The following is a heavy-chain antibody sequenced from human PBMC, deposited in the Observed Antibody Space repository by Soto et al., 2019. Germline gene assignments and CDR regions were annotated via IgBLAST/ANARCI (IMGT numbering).Heavy chain of an antibody. CDR1: GVSIFGSNEF. CDR3: TRRRFGVSGLTNMEV. V-gene: IGHV4-39*01. D-gene: IGHD2-8*01. CDR2: IYSSGST. J-gene: IGHJ6*04. Sequence: PSDTLSLTCALSGVSIFGSNEFWCFIRQSPWTCLEWLVTIYSSGSTYYNPSLKSRITMSLDTSKNQFSLNLGSVTSADTAVYYCTRRRFGVSGLTNMEVCGTRTTLSVS.